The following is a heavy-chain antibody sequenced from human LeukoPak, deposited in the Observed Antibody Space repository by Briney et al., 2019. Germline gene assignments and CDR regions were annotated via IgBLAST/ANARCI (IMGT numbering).Heavy chain of an antibody. Sequence: GGSLRLSCAASGFTFSSYDMSWVRQAPGKGLQWVSGISGSGGSTYYADSVKGRFTIPRDNSKNTLYLQMSSLRAEDTAVYYCAALTVTSDYWGQGTLVTVSS. CDR2: ISGSGGST. CDR1: GFTFSSYD. J-gene: IGHJ4*02. V-gene: IGHV3-23*01. D-gene: IGHD4-17*01. CDR3: AALTVTSDY.